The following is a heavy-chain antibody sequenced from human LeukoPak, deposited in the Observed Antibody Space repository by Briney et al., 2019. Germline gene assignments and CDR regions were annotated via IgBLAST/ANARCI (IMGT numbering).Heavy chain of an antibody. CDR3: ASEGWELRLGGNPFDY. Sequence: SETLSLTCTISGGSTNTYYWSWIRQPPGKGLEWIGYIYYIGSTNYSPSLKSRATISVDTSKNQFSLKLSSVTAADTAVYYCASEGWELRLGGNPFDYWGQGTLVTVSS. CDR1: GGSTNTYY. D-gene: IGHD1-26*01. CDR2: IYYIGST. V-gene: IGHV4-59*01. J-gene: IGHJ4*02.